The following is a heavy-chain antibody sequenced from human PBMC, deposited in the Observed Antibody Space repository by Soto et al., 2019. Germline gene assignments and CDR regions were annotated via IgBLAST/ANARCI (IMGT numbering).Heavy chain of an antibody. J-gene: IGHJ6*03. Sequence: EVQLVESGGGLVQPGGSLRLSCAASGFTFSSYSMNWVRQAPGKGLECVSYISSSSSTIYYADSVKGRFTISRDNAKNSLYLQMNSLRAEDTAVYYCARSSWVYYYYYYMDVWGKGTTVTVSS. V-gene: IGHV3-48*01. CDR3: ARSSWVYYYYYYMDV. CDR2: ISSSSSTI. CDR1: GFTFSSYS. D-gene: IGHD6-13*01.